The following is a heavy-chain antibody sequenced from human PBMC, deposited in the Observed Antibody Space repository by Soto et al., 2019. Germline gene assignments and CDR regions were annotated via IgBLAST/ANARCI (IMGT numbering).Heavy chain of an antibody. V-gene: IGHV3-74*01. CDR2: INSDGSSI. Sequence: PGGSLRLSCAASGFTFSSYTMNWVRQAPGKGLEWVSYINSDGSSISYADSVKGRFTISRDNAKNTLYLQMNSLRAEDTAVYYCARDLGYCSSTSCTNWFDPWGQGTLVTVSS. CDR1: GFTFSSYT. J-gene: IGHJ5*02. CDR3: ARDLGYCSSTSCTNWFDP. D-gene: IGHD2-2*01.